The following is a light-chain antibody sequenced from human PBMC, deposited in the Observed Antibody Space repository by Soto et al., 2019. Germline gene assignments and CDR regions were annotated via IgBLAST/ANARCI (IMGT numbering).Light chain of an antibody. CDR1: QSVSIN. CDR3: QQYNNWPRT. Sequence: EIVMTQSPATLSVSPGERATLSCRASQSVSINLAWYQQIPGQAPRLLIYGASTRATGLPARFSGSGSGTEFTLTISSLQSEDFAVYYCQQYNNWPRTFGQGTKVEIK. J-gene: IGKJ1*01. V-gene: IGKV3-15*01. CDR2: GAS.